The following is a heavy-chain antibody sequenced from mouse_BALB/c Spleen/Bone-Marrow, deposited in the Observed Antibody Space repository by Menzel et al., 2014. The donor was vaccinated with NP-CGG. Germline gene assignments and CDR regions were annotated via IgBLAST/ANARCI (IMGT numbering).Heavy chain of an antibody. J-gene: IGHJ3*01. Sequence: DVKLVESGAELVKPGASVKLSCTASGFNIKDTYMHWVKQRPEQGLEWIGRIDPANGNTKYDPKFQGKATITADTSSNTAYLQLSSLTSEDTAVYYCASYYYGSGSFAYWGQGTLVTVSA. D-gene: IGHD1-1*01. CDR3: ASYYYGSGSFAY. V-gene: IGHV14-3*02. CDR1: GFNIKDTY. CDR2: IDPANGNT.